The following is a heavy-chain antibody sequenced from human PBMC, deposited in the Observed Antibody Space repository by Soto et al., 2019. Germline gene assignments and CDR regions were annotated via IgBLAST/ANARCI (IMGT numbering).Heavy chain of an antibody. CDR3: ARVPQYCSGGTCSRIFDY. D-gene: IGHD2-15*01. CDR1: GGSISSYY. V-gene: IGHV4-59*01. J-gene: IGHJ4*02. CDR2: IYYSGST. Sequence: PSETLSLTCTVSGGSISSYYWSWIRQPPGKGLEWIGNIYYSGSTNYNPSLKSRVTISVDTSKNQFSLKLSSVTAADTAVYYCARVPQYCSGGTCSRIFDYWGQGTLVTVS.